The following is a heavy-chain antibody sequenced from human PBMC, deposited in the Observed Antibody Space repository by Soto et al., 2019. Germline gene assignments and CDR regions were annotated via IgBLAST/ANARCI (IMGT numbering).Heavy chain of an antibody. J-gene: IGHJ5*02. V-gene: IGHV3-30-3*01. CDR3: ARDTPRYSSSYYGWFDP. CDR2: ISYDGSNK. Sequence: QVQLVESGGGVVQPGRSLRLSCAASGFTFSSYAMHWGRQAPGKGLEWVAVISYDGSNKYYADSVKGRFTISRDNSKNTLSLQMNSLRAEDTAVYYCARDTPRYSSSYYGWFDPWGQGTLVTVSS. CDR1: GFTFSSYA. D-gene: IGHD6-6*01.